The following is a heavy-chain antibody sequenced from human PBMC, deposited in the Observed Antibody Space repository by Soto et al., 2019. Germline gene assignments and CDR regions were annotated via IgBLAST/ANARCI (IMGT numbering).Heavy chain of an antibody. CDR1: GYTFTGHY. V-gene: IGHV1-2*02. D-gene: IGHD1-7*01. J-gene: IGHJ4*02. CDR3: GRGRSGELGVFY. CDR2: IGPKNGDT. Sequence: QVQLVQSGAEVKESGASVKVSCKASGYTFTGHYIHWVRQAPGQGFEWVGEIGPKNGDTRYAQKFQGRVAMTKDSSITTGYMELSNLSPDDTAVYYCGRGRSGELGVFYWGQGTLVTVHS.